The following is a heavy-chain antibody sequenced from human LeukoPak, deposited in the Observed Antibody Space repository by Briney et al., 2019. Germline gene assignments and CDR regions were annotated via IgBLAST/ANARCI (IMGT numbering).Heavy chain of an antibody. D-gene: IGHD2-15*01. CDR1: GGSFSGYY. V-gene: IGHV4-34*01. Sequence: PSETLSLTCAVYGGSFSGYYWSWIRQPPGKGLEWIGEINHSGSTNYNPSLKSRVTISVDTSKNQFSLKLSSVTAADTAVYYCARSRLYCSGGSCYLSNWFDLWGQGTLVTVSP. CDR2: INHSGST. CDR3: ARSRLYCSGGSCYLSNWFDL. J-gene: IGHJ5*02.